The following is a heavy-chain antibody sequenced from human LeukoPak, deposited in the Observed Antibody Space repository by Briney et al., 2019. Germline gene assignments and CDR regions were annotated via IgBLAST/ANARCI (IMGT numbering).Heavy chain of an antibody. CDR2: SNQSGST. Sequence: PSETLSLTCAVYGGSFSGYYWSWIRQPPGKGLEWIGESNQSGSTNYNPSLKSRVTISVDTSKNQFSLKLSSVTAADTAVYYCARGGYCSRTTCYRGIVVGFDPWGQGTLVTVSS. CDR3: ARGGYCSRTTCYRGIVVGFDP. V-gene: IGHV4-34*01. CDR1: GGSFSGYY. D-gene: IGHD2-2*01. J-gene: IGHJ5*02.